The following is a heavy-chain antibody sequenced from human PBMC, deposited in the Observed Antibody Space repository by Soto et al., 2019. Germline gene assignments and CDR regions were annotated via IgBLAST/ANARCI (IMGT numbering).Heavy chain of an antibody. J-gene: IGHJ3*02. CDR2: IYYSGST. CDR1: GGSISSGGYY. Sequence: QVQLQESGPGLVKPSQTLSLTCTVTGGSISSGGYYWSWIRQHPGKGLEWIGYIYYSGSTYYNPSLKRRVTRSVDTSKNQFSLNLSSVTAADTAVYYCARNPGIAARGAAFDIWGQGTMVTVSS. CDR3: ARNPGIAARGAAFDI. D-gene: IGHD6-6*01. V-gene: IGHV4-31*03.